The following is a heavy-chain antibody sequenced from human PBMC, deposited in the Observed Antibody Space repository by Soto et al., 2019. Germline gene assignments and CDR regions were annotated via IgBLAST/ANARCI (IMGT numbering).Heavy chain of an antibody. D-gene: IGHD3-22*01. J-gene: IGHJ3*02. CDR2: ISAYNGNT. V-gene: IGHV1-18*01. CDR1: GYTFSSYG. CDR3: AAKTYYYDSSGYYLDHDAFDI. Sequence: ASVKVSCKASGYTFSSYGISWVRQAPGQGLEWMGWISAYNGNTNYAQKLQGRVTMTTDTSTSTAYMELRSLRSDDTAVYYCAAKTYYYDSSGYYLDHDAFDIWGQGTMVTVSS.